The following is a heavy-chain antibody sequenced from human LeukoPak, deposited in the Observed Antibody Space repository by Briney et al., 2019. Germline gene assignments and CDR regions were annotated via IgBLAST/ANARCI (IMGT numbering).Heavy chain of an antibody. CDR3: ARVVGYHLLYGGFYYFDY. Sequence: PSETLSLTCTVSGGSISSSSYYWGWIRQPPGKGLEWIGSIYYSGSTSYNPSLKSRVTISVDTSKNQFSLKLSSVTAADTAIYYCARVVGYHLLYGGFYYFDYWGQGTLVTVSS. CDR1: GGSISSSSYY. CDR2: IYYSGST. J-gene: IGHJ4*02. V-gene: IGHV4-39*07. D-gene: IGHD2-2*02.